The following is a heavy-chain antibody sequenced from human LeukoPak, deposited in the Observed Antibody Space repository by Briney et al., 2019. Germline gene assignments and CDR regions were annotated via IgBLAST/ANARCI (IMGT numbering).Heavy chain of an antibody. Sequence: SETLSLTCTVSGGSISSYYWSWIRQPPGKGLEWIGYIYYSGSTYYNPSLKSRVTISVDTSKNQFSLKLSSVTAADTAVYYCARETTYYYDSSGYHEGYWGQGTLVTVSS. CDR2: IYYSGST. V-gene: IGHV4-59*12. J-gene: IGHJ4*02. CDR1: GGSISSYY. D-gene: IGHD3-22*01. CDR3: ARETTYYYDSSGYHEGY.